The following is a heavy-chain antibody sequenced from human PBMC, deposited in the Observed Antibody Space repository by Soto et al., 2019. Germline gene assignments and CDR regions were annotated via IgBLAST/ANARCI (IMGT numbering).Heavy chain of an antibody. J-gene: IGHJ4*02. Sequence: QVQLVQSGAEVKKPGSSVKVSCKASGGTFSSYTISWVRQAPGQGLEWMGRIIPILGIANYAQKFQGRVTITADKSTSTAYMELSSLRSEDTAVYYCARGKTGYLPDYWGQGTLVTVSS. CDR2: IIPILGIA. CDR1: GGTFSSYT. D-gene: IGHD3-9*01. V-gene: IGHV1-69*02. CDR3: ARGKTGYLPDY.